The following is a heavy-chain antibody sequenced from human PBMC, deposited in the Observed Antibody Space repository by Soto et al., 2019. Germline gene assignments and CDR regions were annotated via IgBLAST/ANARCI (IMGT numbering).Heavy chain of an antibody. V-gene: IGHV3-48*04. CDR1: GGTCSSYS. D-gene: IGHD5-18*01. J-gene: IGHJ4*02. CDR3: ARDMQLWRLDY. CDR2: ISSSSSTI. Sequence: GGSLRLSCAASGGTCSSYSMNWVRQAPGKGLEWASYISSSSSTIYYADSVKGRFTISRDNAQNTLYLQMNSLRAEDTAIYYCARDMQLWRLDYWGQGTQVTVSS.